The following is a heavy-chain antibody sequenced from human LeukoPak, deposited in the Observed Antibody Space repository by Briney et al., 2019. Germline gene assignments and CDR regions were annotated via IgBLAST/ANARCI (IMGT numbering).Heavy chain of an antibody. J-gene: IGHJ4*02. CDR2: IYSGGST. CDR3: AANGIKGYYFDY. CDR1: GFTVSSNY. V-gene: IGHV3-66*01. Sequence: GGSLRLSCAASGFTVSSNYMSWVRQAPGKGLEWVSVIYSGGSTYYADSVKGRFTISRDNSKNTLHLQMNSLRAEDTAVYYCAANGIKGYYFDYWGQGTLVTVSS. D-gene: IGHD2-8*01.